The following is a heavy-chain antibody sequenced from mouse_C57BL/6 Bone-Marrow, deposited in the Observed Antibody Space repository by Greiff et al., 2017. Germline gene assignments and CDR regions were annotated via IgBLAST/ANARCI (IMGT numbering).Heavy chain of an antibody. D-gene: IGHD2-4*01. V-gene: IGHV14-4*01. Sequence: VQLQQSGAELVRPGASVKLSCTASGFNIKDDYMHWVKQRPEQGLEWIGWIDPENGDTAYASKFQGKATITADTYPNTAYLQLSSLTSEDTAVYYCTTPFYYDLRDYWGQGTSVTVSS. CDR3: TTPFYYDLRDY. CDR1: GFNIKDDY. CDR2: IDPENGDT. J-gene: IGHJ4*01.